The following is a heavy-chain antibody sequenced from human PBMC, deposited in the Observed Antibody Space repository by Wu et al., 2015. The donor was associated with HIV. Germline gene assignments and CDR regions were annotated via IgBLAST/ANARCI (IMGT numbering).Heavy chain of an antibody. V-gene: IGHV1-69*13. D-gene: IGHD6-19*01. Sequence: QVQLVQSGAEVKKPGSSVKVSCKASGGTFSAYAINWVRQAPGQGLEWMGRIVPLFDAPNYAQKFQDRLTITADGSTTTAYMELTNLRSEDTAVYYCARDRDWSSGWYEGLDHAFDIWGQGTMVTVSS. J-gene: IGHJ3*02. CDR3: ARDRDWSSGWYEGLDHAFDI. CDR1: GGTFSAYA. CDR2: IVPLFDAP.